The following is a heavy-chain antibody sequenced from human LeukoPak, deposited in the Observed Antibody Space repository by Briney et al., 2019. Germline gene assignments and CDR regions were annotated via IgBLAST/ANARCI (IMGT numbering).Heavy chain of an antibody. V-gene: IGHV1-18*01. J-gene: IGHJ4*02. CDR3: AREPYSSSSDY. CDR2: ISPYNGNT. CDR1: GYTFTSYG. D-gene: IGHD6-6*01. Sequence: GASGKVSCKASGYTFTSYGITWVRQAPGQGLEWMGWISPYNGNTNYAQKLQGRVTMTTDTSTSTAYMELRSLRSDDTAVYYCAREPYSSSSDYWGQGTLVTVSS.